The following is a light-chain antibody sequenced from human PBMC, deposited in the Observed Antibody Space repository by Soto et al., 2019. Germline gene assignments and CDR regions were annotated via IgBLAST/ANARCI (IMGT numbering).Light chain of an antibody. CDR2: VNRDGSH. Sequence: QPVLTQSPSASASLGASVKLTCTLSSGHSSYAIAWHQQQTEKGPRYLMKVNRDGSHSKGDGIPDRFSGSSSGAERYLTISSLQTEDEADYYCQTWATGIQVFGGGTKLTVL. CDR1: SGHSSYA. CDR3: QTWATGIQV. J-gene: IGLJ2*01. V-gene: IGLV4-69*01.